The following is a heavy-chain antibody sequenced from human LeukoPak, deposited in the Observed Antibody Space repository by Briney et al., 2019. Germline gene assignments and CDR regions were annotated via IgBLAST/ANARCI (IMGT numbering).Heavy chain of an antibody. Sequence: SETLPLTCTVSGGSISGHYWSWIRQPPGKGLEWIGYRHYSGKTYYSSSLRSRVTISVDTSKNHFSLKLTSMIAADTAVYYCVRLLDNDSSGDPDTFDMWGQGTLATVSS. J-gene: IGHJ3*02. CDR3: VRLLDNDSSGDPDTFDM. D-gene: IGHD3-22*01. CDR1: GGSISGHY. V-gene: IGHV4-59*11. CDR2: RHYSGKT.